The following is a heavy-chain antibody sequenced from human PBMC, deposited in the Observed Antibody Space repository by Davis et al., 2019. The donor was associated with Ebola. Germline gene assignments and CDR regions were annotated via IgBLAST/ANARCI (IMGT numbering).Heavy chain of an antibody. V-gene: IGHV3-30-3*01. CDR1: GFTFSNYP. CDR2: ISHDGGSE. Sequence: GESLKISCAASGFTFSNYPMHWVRQAPGKGLEWVAIISHDGGSEYYADSVKGRFTISRDRSGNTVSLQMNSLRAEDTAVYYCARGFIDYWGQGTLVTVSS. CDR3: ARGFIDY. J-gene: IGHJ4*02.